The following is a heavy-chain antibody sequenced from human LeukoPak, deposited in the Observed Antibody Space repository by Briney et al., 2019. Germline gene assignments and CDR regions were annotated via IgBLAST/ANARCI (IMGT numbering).Heavy chain of an antibody. CDR2: IRSKANSYAT. CDR1: GFTFSGSA. CDR3: TRYSSSWDRFDP. Sequence: GGSLRLSCAASGFTFSGSAMHWVRQASGKGLEWVGRIRSKANSYATAYAASVKGRFTISRDDSKNTAYLQMNSLKTEDTAVYYCTRYSSSWDRFDPWGQGTLVTVSS. V-gene: IGHV3-73*01. D-gene: IGHD6-13*01. J-gene: IGHJ5*02.